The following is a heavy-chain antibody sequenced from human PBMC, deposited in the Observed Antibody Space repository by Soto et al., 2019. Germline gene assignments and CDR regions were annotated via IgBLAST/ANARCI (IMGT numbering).Heavy chain of an antibody. CDR3: TSDLNGGNPFDY. J-gene: IGHJ4*02. D-gene: IGHD2-8*01. CDR2: IDPGSGKA. CDR1: GYTLTNYA. V-gene: IGHV1-3*01. Sequence: QVQLVQSGAEVKKPGASVRVSCKPSGYTLTNYAIQWVRQAAGQRLEWLGWIDPGSGKATYSQKFQGRIIITRDNSASTFYMDLSSQTSEDTAVYFCTSDLNGGNPFDYWGQGALVIVSS.